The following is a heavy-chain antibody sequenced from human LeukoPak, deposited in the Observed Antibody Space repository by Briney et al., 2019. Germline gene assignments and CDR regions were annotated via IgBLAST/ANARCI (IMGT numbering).Heavy chain of an antibody. CDR2: IKQDGSER. CDR1: GLIFSNYW. V-gene: IGHV3-7*01. J-gene: IGHJ4*02. CDR3: AAAGMDY. D-gene: IGHD6-19*01. Sequence: PGGSLRLSCAASGLIFSNYWVTWACQAPGKGLEWVANIKQDGSERYYVDPVKGRFTISRDNAKKSLYLQMNSLRAEDTAVYYCAAAGMDYWGQGTLVTVSS.